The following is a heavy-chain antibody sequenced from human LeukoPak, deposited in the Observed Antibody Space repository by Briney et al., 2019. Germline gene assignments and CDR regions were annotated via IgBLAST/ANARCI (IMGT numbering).Heavy chain of an antibody. D-gene: IGHD5-12*01. CDR2: IYYSGKN. J-gene: IGHJ5*02. Sequence: PSETLSLTCTVSGGSVSSGNYYWSWIRQPPGKGLEWIGYIYYSGKNSYNPSLKSRVTISVDTSKNQFSLKMSSVTAADTAVYYARYSGYESYNWFGPWGQGTLVTVSS. CDR1: GGSVSSGNYY. CDR3: RYSGYESYNWFGP. V-gene: IGHV4-61*01.